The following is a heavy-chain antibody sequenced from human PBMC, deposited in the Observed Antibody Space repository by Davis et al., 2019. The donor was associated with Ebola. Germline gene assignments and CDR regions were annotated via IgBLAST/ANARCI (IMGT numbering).Heavy chain of an antibody. V-gene: IGHV3-74*01. J-gene: IGHJ4*02. Sequence: GESLKISCAASEFTFSSYWMHWVRQVPGKGLVWVSYISSDGSNTGYADSVKGRFTISRDNAKNTLYLQMNNLRAEDTAVYYCARTQYGDYGYWGQGTLVTVSS. CDR2: ISSDGSNT. CDR1: EFTFSSYW. D-gene: IGHD4-17*01. CDR3: ARTQYGDYGY.